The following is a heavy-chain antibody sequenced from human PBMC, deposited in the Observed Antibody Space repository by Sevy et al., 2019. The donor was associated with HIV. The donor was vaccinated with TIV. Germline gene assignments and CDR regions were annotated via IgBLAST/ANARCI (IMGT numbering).Heavy chain of an antibody. CDR3: ATHAGIAAAGRVFDY. CDR2: TRNKADSYTT. J-gene: IGHJ4*02. V-gene: IGHV3-72*01. D-gene: IGHD6-13*01. CDR1: GFTFSDNY. Sequence: GGSLRLSCAASGFTFSDNYMEWVRQAPGKGLEWVGRTRNKADSYTTEYAESVKGRFTISRDDSKNSLYLQMNSLKTGDTAVYYCATHAGIAAAGRVFDYWGQGSLVTVSS.